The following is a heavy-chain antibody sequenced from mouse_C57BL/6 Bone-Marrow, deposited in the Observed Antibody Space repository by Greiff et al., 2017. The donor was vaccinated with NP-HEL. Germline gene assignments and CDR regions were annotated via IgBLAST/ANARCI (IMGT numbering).Heavy chain of an antibody. J-gene: IGHJ2*01. V-gene: IGHV5-17*01. CDR1: GFTFSDYG. CDR3: ARFYYYGSSYLFDY. CDR2: ISSGSSTI. D-gene: IGHD1-1*01. Sequence: EVQGVESGGGLVKPGGSLKLSCAASGFTFSDYGMHWVRQAPEKGLEWVAYISSGSSTIYYADTVKGRFTISRDNAKNTLFLQMTSLRSEDTAMYYCARFYYYGSSYLFDYWGQGTTLTVSS.